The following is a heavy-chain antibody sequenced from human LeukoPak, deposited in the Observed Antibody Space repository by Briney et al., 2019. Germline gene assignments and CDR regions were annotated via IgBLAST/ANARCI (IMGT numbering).Heavy chain of an antibody. CDR2: IKQDGSEK. D-gene: IGHD3-22*01. Sequence: GGSLRLSCAASGFTFSSYAMSWVRQAPGKGLEWVANIKQDGSEKYYVDSVKGRFTISRDNAKNSLYLQMNSLRAEDTAVYYCASSRTRYYDSSGHGTWGQGTLVTVSS. V-gene: IGHV3-7*01. CDR3: ASSRTRYYDSSGHGT. CDR1: GFTFSSYA. J-gene: IGHJ1*01.